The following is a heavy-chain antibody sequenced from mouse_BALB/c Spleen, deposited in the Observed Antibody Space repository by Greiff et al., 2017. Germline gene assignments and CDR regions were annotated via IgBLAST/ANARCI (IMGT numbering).Heavy chain of an antibody. CDR2: ISSGGSDT. CDR1: GFTFSSYA. V-gene: IGHV5-9-3*01. CDR3: GRHYSSYAMDY. D-gene: IGHD2-1*01. Sequence: EVQLVESGGGLVKPGGSLKLSCAASGFTFSSYAMSWVRQTPEKRLEWVATISSGGSDTYYPDSVKGRFTISRDNAKNTLYLQMSSLRSEDTAMYYCGRHYSSYAMDYWGQGASVTVSS. J-gene: IGHJ4*01.